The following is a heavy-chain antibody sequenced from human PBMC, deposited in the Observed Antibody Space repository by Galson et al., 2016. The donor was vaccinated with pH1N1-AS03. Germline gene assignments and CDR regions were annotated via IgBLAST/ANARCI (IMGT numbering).Heavy chain of an antibody. J-gene: IGHJ4*02. Sequence: SLRLSCAAAGFTFSSYAMYWVRQAPGKGLEYVSAISGNGFRTYYADSVKERFTISRDNSKNTLYLQLGSLRTEDMAMYYCPRGQGSYANYWFPPPGYWVLGTLVTVS. V-gene: IGHV3-64*02. CDR1: GFTFSSYA. CDR3: PRGQGSYANYWFPPPGY. D-gene: IGHD4/OR15-4a*01. CDR2: ISGNGFRT.